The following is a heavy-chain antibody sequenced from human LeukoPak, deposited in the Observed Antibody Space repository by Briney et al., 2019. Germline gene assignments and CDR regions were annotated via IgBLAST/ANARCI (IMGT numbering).Heavy chain of an antibody. J-gene: IGHJ4*02. CDR3: AREDCSSGSCTNFDY. V-gene: IGHV4-34*01. CDR2: INDSEST. Sequence: SETLSLTCAVYGGSFSGYYWSWVRQTPGKGLEWIGEINDSESTNYNPSLKSRATISVDTSKNQFSLKLSSVTAADTALYYCAREDCSSGSCTNFDYWGQGTLVTVSS. CDR1: GGSFSGYY. D-gene: IGHD2-15*01.